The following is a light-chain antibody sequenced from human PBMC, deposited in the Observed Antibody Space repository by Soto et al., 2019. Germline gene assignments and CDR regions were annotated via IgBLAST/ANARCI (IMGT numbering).Light chain of an antibody. CDR1: SSDVGSYNL. V-gene: IGLV2-23*01. CDR3: CSYAGSSTSYV. CDR2: EGS. J-gene: IGLJ1*01. Sequence: QSALNQPASVSGSPGQSITISCTGTSSDVGSYNLVSWYQQHPGKAPKLMIYEGSKRPSGVSNRFSGSKSGNTASLIISGLQAEDEADYYCCSYAGSSTSYVFGTGTKLTVL.